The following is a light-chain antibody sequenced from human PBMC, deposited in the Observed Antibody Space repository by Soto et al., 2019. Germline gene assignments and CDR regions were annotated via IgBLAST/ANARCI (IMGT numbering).Light chain of an antibody. J-gene: IGKJ4*01. CDR1: QGISNY. V-gene: IGKV1-27*01. CDR2: AAS. CDR3: QKYNSAPSLT. Sequence: DIQMTQSPSSLCASVGDRVTITCRASQGISNYLAWYQQKPGKVPKLLIYAASTLQSGVPSRFSGSGSGTDFTLTISSLQPEDVATYYCQKYNSAPSLTFGGGTKVEIK.